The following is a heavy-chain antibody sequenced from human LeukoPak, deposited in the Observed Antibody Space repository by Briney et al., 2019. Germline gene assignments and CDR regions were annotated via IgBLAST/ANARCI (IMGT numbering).Heavy chain of an antibody. J-gene: IGHJ4*02. V-gene: IGHV3-9*01. D-gene: IGHD6-13*01. CDR3: AKDIAAAGTIDY. CDR1: GFTFDDYA. CDR2: ISWNSGSI. Sequence: PGGSLRLSCAASGFTFDDYAMHWVRQAPGKGLEWVSGISWNSGSIGYADSVKGRFTISRDNAKNSLYLQMNSLGAEDTALYYCAKDIAAAGTIDYWGQGTLVTVSS.